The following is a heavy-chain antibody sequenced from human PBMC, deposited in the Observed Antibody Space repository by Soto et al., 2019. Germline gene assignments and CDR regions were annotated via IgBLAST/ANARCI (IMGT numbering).Heavy chain of an antibody. CDR1: GYAFEVAW. J-gene: IGHJ6*03. V-gene: IGHV3-15*01. CDR3: TTGRRDYYGNSYMDL. CDR2: IKSKPDGGTT. D-gene: IGHD3-22*01. Sequence: EMQLGESGGGLVKPGGSLRLSCAVSGYAFEVAWMNWVRQAPGKGLEWVGRIKSKPDGGTTEYAAPVEGRFTSSRDDSTSTLYLQMNSLRTEDTALYYCTTGRRDYYGNSYMDLWGKGTTVTVSS.